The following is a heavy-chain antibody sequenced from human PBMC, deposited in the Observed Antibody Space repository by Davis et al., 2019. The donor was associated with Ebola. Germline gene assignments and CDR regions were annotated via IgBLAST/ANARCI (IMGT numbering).Heavy chain of an antibody. D-gene: IGHD3-10*01. CDR1: GYSFTSYW. Sequence: KVSCKGSGYSFTSYWIDWVRQMPGKGLEWMGIIYPGDSDTRYSPSFQGQVTISADKSISTAYLQWSSLKASDTAMYYCARLEYYYGSGSRWGQGTLVTVSS. CDR2: IYPGDSDT. J-gene: IGHJ4*02. V-gene: IGHV5-51*01. CDR3: ARLEYYYGSGSR.